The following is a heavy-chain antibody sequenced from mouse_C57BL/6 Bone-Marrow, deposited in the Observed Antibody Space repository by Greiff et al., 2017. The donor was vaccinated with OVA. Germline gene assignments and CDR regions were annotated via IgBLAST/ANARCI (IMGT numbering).Heavy chain of an antibody. D-gene: IGHD1-1*01. CDR1: GYSITSGYY. CDR3: ASGITTVRYFDV. V-gene: IGHV3-6*01. J-gene: IGHJ1*03. CDR2: ISYDGSN. Sequence: VQLQQSGPGLVKPSQSLSLTCSVTGYSITSGYYWNWIRQFPGNKLEWMGYISYDGSNNYNPSLKNRISITRDTSKNQFFLKLNSVTTEDTATYYCASGITTVRYFDVWGTGTTVTVSS.